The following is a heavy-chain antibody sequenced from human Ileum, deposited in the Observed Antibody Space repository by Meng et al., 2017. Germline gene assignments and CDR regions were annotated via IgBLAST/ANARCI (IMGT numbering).Heavy chain of an antibody. V-gene: IGHV1-2*06. CDR1: GYTFTRYY. J-gene: IGHJ4*02. Sequence: VMRLTSVSGLTRAVGPGKVACDGSGYTFTRYYMHWVRQALGKWLEWMGRINPHCGGTNYAQKFQGRVTMTRDTSISTAYMELSRLRSYDTAVYYCARERFYYYDSSCSINWGQGTLVTVSS. CDR2: INPHCGGT. CDR3: ARERFYYYDSSCSIN. D-gene: IGHD3-22*01.